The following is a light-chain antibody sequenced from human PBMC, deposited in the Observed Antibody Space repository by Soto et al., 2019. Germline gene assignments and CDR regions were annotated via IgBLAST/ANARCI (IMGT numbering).Light chain of an antibody. CDR3: QQYEKWPPSIT. CDR2: GAS. CDR1: QSVSSK. J-gene: IGKJ5*01. Sequence: EIVMTQSPATLSLSPGEGATLSCRASQSVSSKLAWYQQKPGQAPRLLIYGASTRATGISARFSGGGSVTEFTLTISSLQSEDFALYYCQQYEKWPPSITFGQGTRLEI. V-gene: IGKV3-15*01.